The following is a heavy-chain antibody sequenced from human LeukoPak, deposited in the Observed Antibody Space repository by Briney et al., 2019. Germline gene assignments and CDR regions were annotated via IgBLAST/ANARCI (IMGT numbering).Heavy chain of an antibody. CDR1: GLTFSSYG. CDR2: ISYDGSNK. J-gene: IGHJ4*02. Sequence: GGSLRLSCAASGLTFSSYGMHWVRQAPGKGLEWVAVISYDGSNKYYADSVKGRFTISRDNSKNTLYLQMNSLRAEDTAVYYCAKSVVPAAMLPPFDYWGQGTLVTVSS. D-gene: IGHD2-2*01. CDR3: AKSVVPAAMLPPFDY. V-gene: IGHV3-30*18.